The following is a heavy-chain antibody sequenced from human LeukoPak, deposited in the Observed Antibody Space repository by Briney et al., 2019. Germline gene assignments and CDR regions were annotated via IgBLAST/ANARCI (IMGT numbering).Heavy chain of an antibody. Sequence: ASVKVSCKASGYTFTGYYMHWVRQAPGQGLEWMGRINPNNGGTNYAQRFQGRVTMTRVTSISTVYMELSRLRSDDTAVFYCATYENCTITSCFHYWGQGTLVTVSS. CDR3: ATYENCTITSCFHY. D-gene: IGHD2-2*01. CDR2: INPNNGGT. J-gene: IGHJ4*02. CDR1: GYTFTGYY. V-gene: IGHV1-2*06.